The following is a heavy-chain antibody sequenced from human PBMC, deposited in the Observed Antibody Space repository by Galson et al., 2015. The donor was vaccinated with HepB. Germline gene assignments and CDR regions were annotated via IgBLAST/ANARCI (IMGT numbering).Heavy chain of an antibody. D-gene: IGHD2-2*01. CDR3: ARHLRGYCSSPSCHSDY. CDR2: IYYSGST. Sequence: SETLSLTCTVSGGSVSSGSYYWSWIRQPPGKGLEWIGYIYYSGSTNYNPSLKSRVTISVDTSKNQFSLKLSSVTAADTAVYYCARHLRGYCSSPSCHSDYWGQGTLVTVSS. CDR1: GGSVSSGSYY. V-gene: IGHV4-61*01. J-gene: IGHJ4*02.